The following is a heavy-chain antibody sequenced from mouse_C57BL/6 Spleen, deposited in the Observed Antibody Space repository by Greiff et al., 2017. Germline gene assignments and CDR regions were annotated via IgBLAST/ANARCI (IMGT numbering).Heavy chain of an antibody. Sequence: EVKLVESGGDLVKPGGSLKLSCAASGFTFSSYGMSWVRQTPDKRLEWVATISSGGSYTYYPDSVKGRFTISRDNAKNTLYLQMSSLKSEDTAMYYCARQTVVATGTFDYWGQGTTLTVSS. J-gene: IGHJ2*01. D-gene: IGHD1-1*01. V-gene: IGHV5-6*01. CDR2: ISSGGSYT. CDR1: GFTFSSYG. CDR3: ARQTVVATGTFDY.